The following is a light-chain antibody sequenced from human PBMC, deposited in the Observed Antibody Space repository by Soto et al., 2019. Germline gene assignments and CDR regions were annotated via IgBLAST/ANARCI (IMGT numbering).Light chain of an antibody. CDR3: QHYGGSFI. V-gene: IGKV3-20*01. Sequence: EIVLTQSPGTVSLSPGEGATVSCRVSQSINSKSLVWYQRKFGQAPRLLIYNTSTRATGISDRFSGSGSGTDFTLSISGREHEDFAVYCCQHYGGSFIFGPGTKVDFK. J-gene: IGKJ3*01. CDR1: QSINSKS. CDR2: NTS.